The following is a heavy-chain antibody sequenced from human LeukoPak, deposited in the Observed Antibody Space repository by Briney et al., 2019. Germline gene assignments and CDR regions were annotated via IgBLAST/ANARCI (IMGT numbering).Heavy chain of an antibody. D-gene: IGHD2-2*01. CDR1: GGSISSSYY. Sequence: SETLSLTCTVSGGSISSSYYWGWIRQPPGKGLEWIGSIYYSGSTYYNPSLKSRVTISVDTSKNQFSLKLSSVTAADTAVYYCARDLRGTSCYDYWGQGTLVTVSS. V-gene: IGHV4-39*07. CDR2: IYYSGST. CDR3: ARDLRGTSCYDY. J-gene: IGHJ4*02.